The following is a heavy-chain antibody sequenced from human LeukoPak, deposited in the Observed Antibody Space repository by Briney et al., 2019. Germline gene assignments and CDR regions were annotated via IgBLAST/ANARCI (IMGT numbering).Heavy chain of an antibody. D-gene: IGHD6-19*01. CDR3: ARKGNSGWYPSYYYFDY. Sequence: GASVKVSCKASGYTFTSYDINWVRQATGQGLEWMGWMNPNSGNTGYAQKFQGRVTITRNTSISTAYMELSSLRSEDTAVYYCARKGNSGWYPSYYYFDYWGQGTLVTVSS. CDR1: GYTFTSYD. J-gene: IGHJ4*02. CDR2: MNPNSGNT. V-gene: IGHV1-8*03.